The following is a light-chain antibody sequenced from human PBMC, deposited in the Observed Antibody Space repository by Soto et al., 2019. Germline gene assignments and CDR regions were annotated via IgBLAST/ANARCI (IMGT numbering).Light chain of an antibody. CDR2: QTS. Sequence: DIQMTQSPSTLSASVGDRFTITCRASQNVRIYLAWYQQKPGKAPKLLIYQTSSLQSGVPSRFSGSGSETEFTLAISSLQPEDFATHYCQQYYIYPPAFGLGTKVEIK. V-gene: IGKV1-5*03. J-gene: IGKJ3*01. CDR1: QNVRIY. CDR3: QQYYIYPPA.